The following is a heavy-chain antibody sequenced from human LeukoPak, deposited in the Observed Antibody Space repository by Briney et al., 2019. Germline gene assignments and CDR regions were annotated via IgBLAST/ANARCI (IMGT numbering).Heavy chain of an antibody. D-gene: IGHD3-22*01. CDR1: GGPFNGYY. V-gene: IGHV4-34*01. CDR3: ARHSPAHYYDSSGYYYY. CDR2: INHSGST. J-gene: IGHJ4*02. Sequence: PSETLSLTCAVYGGPFNGYYWSWIRQPPGKGLEWIGEINHSGSTNYNPSLKSRVTISIHTSKNQFSLKLNSVTAADTAVYYCARHSPAHYYDSSGYYYYWGQGTLVTVSS.